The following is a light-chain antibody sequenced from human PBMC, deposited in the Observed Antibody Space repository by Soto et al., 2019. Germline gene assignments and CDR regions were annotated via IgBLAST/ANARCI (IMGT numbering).Light chain of an antibody. CDR3: QQYGSSPAVT. V-gene: IGKV3-20*01. CDR1: QSVSSSY. J-gene: IGKJ4*01. Sequence: EIVLTQSPGTLYLSPGERATLSCRASQSVSSSYLAWYQQKPGQAPRLLIYGASSRATGIPDRCSGSGSGTDFTLTISRLEPEDFAVYYCQQYGSSPAVTFGGGTKVEIQ. CDR2: GAS.